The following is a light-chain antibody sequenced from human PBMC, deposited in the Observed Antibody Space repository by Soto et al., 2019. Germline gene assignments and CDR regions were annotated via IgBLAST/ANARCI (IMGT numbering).Light chain of an antibody. CDR1: SGSVSITSY. V-gene: IGLV8-61*01. CDR2: STN. Sequence: QTVVTQEPSISVSPGGTVTLTCGLTSGSVSITSYPSWFQQTPGQAPRTLIYSTNTRSSGVSDRFSGSILGSKADLTITGAQAADESHYYCALYLGGGITVFGGGTQLTVL. J-gene: IGLJ3*02. CDR3: ALYLGGGITV.